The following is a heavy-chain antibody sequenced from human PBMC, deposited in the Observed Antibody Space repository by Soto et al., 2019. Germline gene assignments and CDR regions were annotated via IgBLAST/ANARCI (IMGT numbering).Heavy chain of an antibody. CDR3: ARGRISSTPRPRKQDACHI. J-gene: IGHJ3*02. V-gene: IGHV4-34*01. CDR2: INHSGST. Sequence: PSETLSLTCAVYGGSFSGYYWSWIRQPPGKGLEWIGEINHSGSTNYNPSLKRRVTISVDTSKNQFSLKLSSVTAADTAVDYCARGRISSTPRPRKQDACHIWGQGTTVTAS. CDR1: GGSFSGYY. D-gene: IGHD4-17*01.